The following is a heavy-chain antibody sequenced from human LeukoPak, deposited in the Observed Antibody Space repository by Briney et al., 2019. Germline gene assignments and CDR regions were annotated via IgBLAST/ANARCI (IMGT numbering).Heavy chain of an antibody. D-gene: IGHD6-19*01. Sequence: ASVKVSCKASGYTFTNYGISWVRQAPGQGLEWVGWISAYNGNTNYAQNLQDRVTMTTDKSTSAAYMELRSLISDDAAVYYRARDGPVAVAGLDYWGQGTLVTVSS. V-gene: IGHV1-18*01. CDR3: ARDGPVAVAGLDY. J-gene: IGHJ4*02. CDR2: ISAYNGNT. CDR1: GYTFTNYG.